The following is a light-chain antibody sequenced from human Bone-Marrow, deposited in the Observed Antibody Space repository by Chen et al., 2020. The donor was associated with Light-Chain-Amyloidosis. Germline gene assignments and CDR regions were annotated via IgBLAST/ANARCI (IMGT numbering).Light chain of an antibody. J-gene: IGLJ1*01. V-gene: IGLV1-47*01. CDR1: SSNIGSNY. CDR2: RYN. Sequence: QSVLTQPPPASGTPGQRVTISCSGSSSNIGSNYVYWYQQLPGAAPKLLVHRYNQRPSGVPDRFSGSRSATSASLAISGLRSEDEADYYCAAWDDSLSGYVFGTGTKVTVL. CDR3: AAWDDSLSGYV.